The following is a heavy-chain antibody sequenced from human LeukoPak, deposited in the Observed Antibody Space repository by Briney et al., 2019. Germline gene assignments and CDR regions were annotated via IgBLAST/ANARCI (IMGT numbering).Heavy chain of an antibody. CDR3: ARAKSGWYLFYFDY. CDR1: GGSISSSNW. J-gene: IGHJ4*02. V-gene: IGHV4-4*02. Sequence: PSETLSLTCAVSGGSISSSNWWSWVRQPPGQGLEWIGEIYHSGSTNYNPSLKSRVTISVDKSKNQFSLKLSSVTAADTAVYYCARAKSGWYLFYFDYWGQGTLVTVSS. CDR2: IYHSGST. D-gene: IGHD6-19*01.